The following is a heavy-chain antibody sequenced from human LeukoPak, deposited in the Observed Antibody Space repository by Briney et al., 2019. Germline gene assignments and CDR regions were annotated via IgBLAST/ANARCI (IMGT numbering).Heavy chain of an antibody. Sequence: PGGSLRLSCAASGFTFDDFDMSWVRHVPGKGLEFVSGVSRNGRNTGYADSVKGRFTISRDTPKNSLYLQMDGLRAEDTAFYYCARPATGHYYYYMDVWGRGTTVTVSS. CDR1: GFTFDDFD. D-gene: IGHD6-13*01. V-gene: IGHV3-20*04. CDR2: VSRNGRNT. J-gene: IGHJ6*03. CDR3: ARPATGHYYYYMDV.